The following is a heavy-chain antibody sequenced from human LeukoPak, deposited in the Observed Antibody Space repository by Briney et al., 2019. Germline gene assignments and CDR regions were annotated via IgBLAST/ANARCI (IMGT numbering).Heavy chain of an antibody. D-gene: IGHD5-18*01. CDR3: ARATLYSYGLDYFDY. CDR2: IYYSEST. V-gene: IGHV4-59*01. J-gene: IGHJ4*02. CDR1: GGSISSYY. Sequence: SETLSLICTVSGGSISSYYWSWIRQPPGKGLEWIGYIYYSESTNYDPSLKSRVTISVDTSKNQFSLKLSSVTAADTAVYYCARATLYSYGLDYFDYWGQGTLVTVSS.